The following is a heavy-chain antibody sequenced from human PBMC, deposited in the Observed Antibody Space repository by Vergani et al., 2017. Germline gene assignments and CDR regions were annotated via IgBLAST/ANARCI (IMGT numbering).Heavy chain of an antibody. V-gene: IGHV3-49*03. CDR2: IRSKAYGGTT. CDR1: GFTFGDYA. CDR3: TRDGLLAKRGYAYKGPYYMXV. J-gene: IGHJ6*03. D-gene: IGHD5-18*01. Sequence: EVQLVESGGGLVQPGRSLRLSCTASGFTFGDYAMSWFRQAPRKGLEWVGFIRSKAYGGTTEYAASVKGRFTISRDDSKSIAYLQMNSLKTEDTAVYYCTRDGLLAKRGYAYKGPYYMXVWGKGP.